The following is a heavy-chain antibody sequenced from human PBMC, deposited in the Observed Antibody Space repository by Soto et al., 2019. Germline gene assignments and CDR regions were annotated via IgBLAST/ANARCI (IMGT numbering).Heavy chain of an antibody. CDR1: GYTFTSYY. V-gene: IGHV1-46*01. J-gene: IGHJ4*02. Sequence: ASVKVSCKASGYTFTSYYMHWVRQAPGQGLEWMGIINPSGGSTSYAQKFQGRVTMTRDTSTSTVYMELSSLRSADTAVYYCASIAAAGDYYFDYWGQGTLVTVSS. D-gene: IGHD6-13*01. CDR3: ASIAAAGDYYFDY. CDR2: INPSGGST.